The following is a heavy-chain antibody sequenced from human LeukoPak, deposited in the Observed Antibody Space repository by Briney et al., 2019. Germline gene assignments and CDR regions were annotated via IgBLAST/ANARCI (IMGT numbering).Heavy chain of an antibody. CDR2: INPNSGGT. CDR3: ARGVRSSTNWFDP. Sequence: ASVKVSCKASGYTFTGYYMHWVRQAPGQGLEWMGRINPNSGGTNYAQKFQGRVTMTRDTSICTAYMELSRLRSDDTAVYYCARGVRSSTNWFDPWGQGTLVTVSS. D-gene: IGHD2-2*01. V-gene: IGHV1-2*06. CDR1: GYTFTGYY. J-gene: IGHJ5*02.